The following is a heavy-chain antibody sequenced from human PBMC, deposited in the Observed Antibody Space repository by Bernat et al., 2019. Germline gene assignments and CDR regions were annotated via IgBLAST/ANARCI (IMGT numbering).Heavy chain of an antibody. V-gene: IGHV3-21*01. J-gene: IGHJ4*02. CDR2: ISSSSSYI. D-gene: IGHD2-2*01. Sequence: EVQLVESGGGLVKPGGSLRLSCAASGFTFSSYSMNWVRQAPGKGLEWVSSISSSSSYIYYADSVKDRFTISRDNAKNSLYLQMNSLRAEDTAVYYCARGDVGYCSSTSCYRTPYYFDYWGQGTLVTVSS. CDR3: ARGDVGYCSSTSCYRTPYYFDY. CDR1: GFTFSSYS.